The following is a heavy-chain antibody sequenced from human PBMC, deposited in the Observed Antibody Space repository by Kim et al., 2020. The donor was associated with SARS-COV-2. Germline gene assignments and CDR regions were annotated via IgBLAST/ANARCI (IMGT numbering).Heavy chain of an antibody. CDR2: ISYDGSNK. V-gene: IGHV3-30*04. D-gene: IGHD1-26*01. CDR1: GFTFSSYA. J-gene: IGHJ6*01. Sequence: GGSLRLSCAASGFTFSSYAMHWVRQAPGKGLEWVAVISYDGSNKYYADSVKGRFTISRDNSKNTLYLQMNSLRAEDTAVDYCARDVGWEVRNYYYGMDV. CDR3: ARDVGWEVRNYYYGMDV.